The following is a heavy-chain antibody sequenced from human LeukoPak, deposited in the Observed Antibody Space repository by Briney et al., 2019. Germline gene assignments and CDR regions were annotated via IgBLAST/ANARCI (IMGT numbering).Heavy chain of an antibody. J-gene: IGHJ3*02. V-gene: IGHV3-30*02. Sequence: GGSLRLSCAASGFTFRSYGMHWVRQAPGKGLEGVAFIRYDGSNKYYADSVKGRFTISRDNSKNTLYLQMNSLRAEDTAVYYCAKEVGEYCSSTSCYAFDIWGQGTMVTVSS. CDR2: IRYDGSNK. CDR1: GFTFRSYG. D-gene: IGHD2-2*01. CDR3: AKEVGEYCSSTSCYAFDI.